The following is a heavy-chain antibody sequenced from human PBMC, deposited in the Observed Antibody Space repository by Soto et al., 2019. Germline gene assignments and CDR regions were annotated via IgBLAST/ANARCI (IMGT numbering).Heavy chain of an antibody. CDR3: ATRPFRYFDY. CDR1: GFTFSSLA. J-gene: IGHJ4*02. V-gene: IGHV3-23*01. CDR2: ISGSGDST. D-gene: IGHD3-3*02. Sequence: GGSLRLSCAVSGFTFSSLAMSWVRQAPGKGLEWVSTISGSGDSTYFADSVKGRFTISRDNSKNTLYLQMNSLRAEDTAVYYCATRPFRYFDYWGQGTLVTVSS.